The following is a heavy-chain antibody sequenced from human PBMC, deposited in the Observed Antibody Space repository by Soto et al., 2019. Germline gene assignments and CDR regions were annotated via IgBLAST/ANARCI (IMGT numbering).Heavy chain of an antibody. V-gene: IGHV1-69*04. CDR1: GGTFSSYT. CDR2: IIPILGIA. CDR3: ARDGIAVASLLSY. D-gene: IGHD6-19*01. J-gene: IGHJ4*02. Sequence: SVKVSCKASGGTFSSYTISWVRQAPGQGLEWMGRIIPILGIANYAQKFQGRVTITADKSTSTAYMELSSLRSEDTAVYYCARDGIAVASLLSYWGQGTLVTVSS.